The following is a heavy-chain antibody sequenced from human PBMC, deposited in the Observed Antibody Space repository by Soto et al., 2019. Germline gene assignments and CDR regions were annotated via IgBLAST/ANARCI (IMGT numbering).Heavy chain of an antibody. Sequence: QEQLQQWGAGLLKPSETLSLTCAVYGGSLSGFYWTWIRQPPGKGLEWIGEINHSGSTNYNPSLKSRVTISVDTSRNQLSLKLSSVTAADTAVYYCARLLCPRQRYFTGMDVWGPGTTVTVSS. V-gene: IGHV4-34*01. CDR1: GGSLSGFY. J-gene: IGHJ6*02. D-gene: IGHD3-9*01. CDR3: ARLLCPRQRYFTGMDV. CDR2: INHSGST.